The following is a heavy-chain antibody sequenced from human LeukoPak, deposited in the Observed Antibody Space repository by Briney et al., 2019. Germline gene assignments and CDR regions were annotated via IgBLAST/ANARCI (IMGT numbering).Heavy chain of an antibody. D-gene: IGHD3-22*01. CDR3: ARVTRITMISDAFDI. CDR1: GYSITDYY. Sequence: ASVKVSCKASGYSITDYYIHWVRQAPGQGLEWMGWFNPNSGGTNFAQKFQGRVTMTRDTSISTVYMELSRLRSDDTAVYYCARVTRITMISDAFDIWGQGTMVTVSS. CDR2: FNPNSGGT. V-gene: IGHV1-2*02. J-gene: IGHJ3*02.